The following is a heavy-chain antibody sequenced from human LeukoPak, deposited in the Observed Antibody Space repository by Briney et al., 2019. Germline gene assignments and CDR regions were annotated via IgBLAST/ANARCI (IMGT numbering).Heavy chain of an antibody. D-gene: IGHD6-19*01. J-gene: IGHJ4*02. CDR3: ARSAGTVKRDY. CDR1: GYTFTDYY. CDR2: INPNSGGT. V-gene: IGHV1-2*02. Sequence: ASVKVSCKASGYTFTDYYMHWVRQAPGQGLEWMGWINPNSGGTNSAQRFQGRVTMTRDTSISTAYMELSSLRSDDTAVYYCARSAGTVKRDYWGQGTLVTVSS.